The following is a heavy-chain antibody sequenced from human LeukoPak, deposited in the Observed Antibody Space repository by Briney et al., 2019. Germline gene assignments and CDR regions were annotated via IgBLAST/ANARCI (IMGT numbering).Heavy chain of an antibody. D-gene: IGHD3-22*01. CDR1: GYSINFGHL. CDR3: ARESSAVAHTMMRDWLDP. CDR2: INHSGRT. Sequence: PSETLSLTCDVSGYSINFGHLWGWIRQPPGKGLEWIASINHSGRTYYTPSLNRRVTISVDTLKNQFSLKVTSVTAEDTAMYFCARESSAVAHTMMRDWLDPWGQGTLVAVSS. J-gene: IGHJ5*02. V-gene: IGHV4-38-2*02.